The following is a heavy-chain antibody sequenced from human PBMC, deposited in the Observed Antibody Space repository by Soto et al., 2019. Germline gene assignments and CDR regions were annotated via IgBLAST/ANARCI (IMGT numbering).Heavy chain of an antibody. CDR1: GGSISSSSYY. Sequence: SETLSLTCTVSGGSISSSSYYWGWLRQQPGRGLEWIGRIYYSGSTNYNPSLKSRVTISVDTSKNQFSLKLSSVTAADTAVYYCARDSSEYYDFWSAPGPYYYYYGMDVWGQGTTVTVSS. V-gene: IGHV4-39*07. J-gene: IGHJ6*02. D-gene: IGHD3-3*01. CDR2: IYYSGST. CDR3: ARDSSEYYDFWSAPGPYYYYYGMDV.